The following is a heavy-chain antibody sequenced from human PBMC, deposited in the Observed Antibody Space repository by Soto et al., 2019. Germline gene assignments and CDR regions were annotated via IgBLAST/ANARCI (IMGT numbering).Heavy chain of an antibody. CDR1: GGSFSGYY. CDR2: IYHSGST. V-gene: IGHV4-34*01. Sequence: SETLSLTCAVYGGSFSGYYWSWVRQPPGKGLEWIGEIYHSGSTNYNPSLKSRVTISVDKSKNQFSLKLSSVTAADTAVYYCARTYSSGWGSDYWGQGTLVTVSS. D-gene: IGHD6-19*01. CDR3: ARTYSSGWGSDY. J-gene: IGHJ4*02.